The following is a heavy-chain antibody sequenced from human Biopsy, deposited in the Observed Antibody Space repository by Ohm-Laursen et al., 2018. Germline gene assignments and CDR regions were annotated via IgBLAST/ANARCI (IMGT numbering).Heavy chain of an antibody. Sequence: SDTLSLTCTVSGCSISSFYWSWIRQPPGKGLEWIGYINYSGRTNYNPSLKSRVTISVDTSKNQVSLKEYSLSASDAAVYYCARGYSATYGRFDPWGQGTQIIVS. V-gene: IGHV4-59*07. CDR3: ARGYSATYGRFDP. J-gene: IGHJ5*02. D-gene: IGHD1-26*01. CDR1: GCSISSFY. CDR2: INYSGRT.